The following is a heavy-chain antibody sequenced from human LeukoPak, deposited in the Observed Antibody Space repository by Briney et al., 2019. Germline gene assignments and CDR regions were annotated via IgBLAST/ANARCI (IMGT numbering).Heavy chain of an antibody. CDR1: GFTFSSYE. V-gene: IGHV3-48*03. CDR2: ISSSGSTI. J-gene: IGHJ4*02. Sequence: GGSLRLSCAASGFTFSSYEMNWVRQAPGKGLEWVSYISSSGSTIYYADSVKGRFTISRDNAKNSLYLQMNSLRAEDKAVYYCARAGVVLRYFDWLLNAFDYWGQGTLVTVSS. D-gene: IGHD3-9*01. CDR3: ARAGVVLRYFDWLLNAFDY.